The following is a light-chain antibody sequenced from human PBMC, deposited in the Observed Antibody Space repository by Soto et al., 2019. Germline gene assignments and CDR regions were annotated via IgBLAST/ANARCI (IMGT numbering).Light chain of an antibody. CDR1: QGISNF. Sequence: DIQMTQSPSSLSASVGDRVTITCRASQGISNFLAWYQQKPGKVPRLLIYAASTLQSGVPSRFSGSGSATDFTLTISSLQPEDVATYYCQNYNSAPYTFGQGTKLEIK. J-gene: IGKJ2*01. V-gene: IGKV1-27*01. CDR2: AAS. CDR3: QNYNSAPYT.